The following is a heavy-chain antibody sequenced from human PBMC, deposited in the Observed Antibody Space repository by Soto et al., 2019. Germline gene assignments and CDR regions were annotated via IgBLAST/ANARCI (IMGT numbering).Heavy chain of an antibody. CDR3: ARPLSYCSGGSCDAFDI. V-gene: IGHV4-59*08. D-gene: IGHD2-15*01. CDR2: IYYSGST. Sequence: SETXSLTCTVSGGSISSYYWSWTRQPPGKGLEWIGYIYYSGSTNYNPSLKSRVTISVDTSKNQFSLKLSSVTAADTAVYYCARPLSYCSGGSCDAFDIWGQGTMVTFSS. J-gene: IGHJ3*02. CDR1: GGSISSYY.